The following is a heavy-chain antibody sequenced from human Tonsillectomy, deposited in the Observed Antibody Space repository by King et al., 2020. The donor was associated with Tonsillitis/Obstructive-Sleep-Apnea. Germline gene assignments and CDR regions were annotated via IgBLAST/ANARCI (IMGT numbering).Heavy chain of an antibody. V-gene: IGHV3-21*01. CDR1: GFTFSSYS. D-gene: IGHD3-10*01. CDR3: ARGDTMVNNWFDP. CDR2: ISSSSSYI. J-gene: IGHJ5*02. Sequence: VQLQESGGGLVKPGGSLRLSCAASGFTFSSYSMNLVRQAPGKGLGWGSSISSSSSYIYQADSVKGRFTISRDNAKNSLYLQMNSLRAEDTAVYYCARGDTMVNNWFDPWGQGTLVTVSS.